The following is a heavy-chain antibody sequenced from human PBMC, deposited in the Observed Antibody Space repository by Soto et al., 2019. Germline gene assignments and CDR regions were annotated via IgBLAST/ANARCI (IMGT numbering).Heavy chain of an antibody. CDR3: TTHEEGAPWAGGLDS. CDR1: GFRFRTRA. D-gene: IGHD1-26*01. CDR2: IRPGGDST. Sequence: GGSLRLSCAASGFRFRTRAMSWVRQAPGKGLEWVASIRPGGDSTYYADSVKGRFAVSRDNSNVTLYLQMDSLRVEDTAIYYCTTHEEGAPWAGGLDSWGEGTLVTVSS. J-gene: IGHJ4*02. V-gene: IGHV3-23*01.